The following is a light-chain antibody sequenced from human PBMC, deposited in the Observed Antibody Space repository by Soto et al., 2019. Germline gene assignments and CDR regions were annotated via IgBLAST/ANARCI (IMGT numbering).Light chain of an antibody. J-gene: IGLJ1*01. CDR2: QVT. CDR1: SRDIAGYNY. Sequence: QSALTQPASLSGSLGQSITISCTGTSRDIAGYNYISWYQQLPGKAPKLMIYQVTIRPSGISNRFSGSKSGNTASLTISGLQAEDEADYYCTSFSSSTSIYVFGTGTKVNVL. V-gene: IGLV2-14*01. CDR3: TSFSSSTSIYV.